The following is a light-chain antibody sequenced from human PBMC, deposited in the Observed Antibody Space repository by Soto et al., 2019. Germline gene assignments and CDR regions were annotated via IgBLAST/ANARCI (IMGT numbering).Light chain of an antibody. CDR3: RRYGSSAT. Sequence: EIVLTQSPGTLSLSPGERATLSCRASQSVSNNYLAWYQQKPGQAPRLLIYGASNRATGIPDRFSGSGSGTAFPSTFSRREPEDFAVFYCRRYGSSATFGQGTKVEIK. CDR2: GAS. J-gene: IGKJ1*01. V-gene: IGKV3-20*01. CDR1: QSVSNNY.